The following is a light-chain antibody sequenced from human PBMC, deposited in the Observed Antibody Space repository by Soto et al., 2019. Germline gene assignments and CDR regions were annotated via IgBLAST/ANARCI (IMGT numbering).Light chain of an antibody. V-gene: IGKV1-27*01. J-gene: IGKJ1*01. CDR2: AAS. CDR1: QGISND. Sequence: GDTVTITCRASQGISNDLAWYQQKPGQVPNLLIYAASTLQSGVPSRFSGSGSGTDFTLTISSLRPEDVATYYCQKYNNAPRTFGQGTKVEI. CDR3: QKYNNAPRT.